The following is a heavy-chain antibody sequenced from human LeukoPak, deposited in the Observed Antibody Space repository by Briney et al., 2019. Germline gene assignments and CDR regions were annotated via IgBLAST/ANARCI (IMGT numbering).Heavy chain of an antibody. J-gene: IGHJ3*02. CDR1: GGSISSYY. D-gene: IGHD2-15*01. CDR3: ARDRGDCSGGSCYLSDAFDI. Sequence: SETLSLTCTVSGGSISSYYWSWIRQPPGKGLEWIGYIYYSGSTNYNPSLKSRVTMSVDTSKNQFSLKLSSVTAADTAVYYCARDRGDCSGGSCYLSDAFDIWGQGTMVTVSS. CDR2: IYYSGST. V-gene: IGHV4-59*01.